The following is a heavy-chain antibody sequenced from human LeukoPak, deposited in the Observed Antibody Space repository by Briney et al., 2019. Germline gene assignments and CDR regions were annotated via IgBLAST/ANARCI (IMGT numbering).Heavy chain of an antibody. CDR2: IFFSGST. V-gene: IGHV4-59*08. J-gene: IGHJ4*02. Sequence: SETLSLTCTVSGGSISSYYWSWFRQPPGKGLEWIGYIFFSGSTDYNPSLKSRVTISVDTSKNQFSLKLSSVTAADTAVYYCARGYRDYFNYWGQGTLVTVSS. CDR3: ARGYRDYFNY. D-gene: IGHD5-12*01. CDR1: GGSISSYY.